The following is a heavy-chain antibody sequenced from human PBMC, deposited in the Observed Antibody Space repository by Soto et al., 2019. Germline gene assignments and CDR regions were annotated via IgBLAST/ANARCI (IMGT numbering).Heavy chain of an antibody. J-gene: IGHJ6*02. Sequence: GGSLRLSCAASGFTFSSYAMNWVRQAPGKGLEWVSGISGSGGSTYYADSVKGRFTMTRDTSTSTVYMELSSLRSEDTAVYYCAIGANYYYGMDVWGQGTTVTVSS. V-gene: IGHV3-23*01. CDR2: ISGSGGST. CDR3: AIGANYYYGMDV. CDR1: GFTFSSYA.